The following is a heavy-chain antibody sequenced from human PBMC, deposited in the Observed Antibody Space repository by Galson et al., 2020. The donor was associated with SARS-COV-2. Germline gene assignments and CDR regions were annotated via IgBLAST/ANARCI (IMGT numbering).Heavy chain of an antibody. CDR2: FDPEDGET. Sequence: ASVKVSCKVSGYTLTELSMHWVRQAPGKGLEWMGGFDPEDGETIYAQKFQGRVTMTEDTSTDTAYMELSSLRSEDTAVYYCATDPGPWVGATTSYWGQGTLVTVSS. D-gene: IGHD1-26*01. J-gene: IGHJ4*02. CDR3: ATDPGPWVGATTSY. CDR1: GYTLTELS. V-gene: IGHV1-24*01.